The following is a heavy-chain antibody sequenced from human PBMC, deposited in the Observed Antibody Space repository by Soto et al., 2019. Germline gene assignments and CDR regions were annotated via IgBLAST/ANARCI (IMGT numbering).Heavy chain of an antibody. CDR2: ISAYNGNT. J-gene: IGHJ4*02. CDR3: ARPWVSYYYDSSGYYGFDY. V-gene: IGHV1-18*01. CDR1: GYTFTSYG. D-gene: IGHD3-22*01. Sequence: ASVKVSCKASGYTFTSYGISWVRQAPGQGLEWMGWISAYNGNTNYAQKLQGRVTMTTDTTTSKAYMELRSLRSDDTAVYYCARPWVSYYYDSSGYYGFDYWGQGTLVTVSS.